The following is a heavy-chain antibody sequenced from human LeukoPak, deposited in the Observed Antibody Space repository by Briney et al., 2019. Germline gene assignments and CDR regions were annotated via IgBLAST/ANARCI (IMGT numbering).Heavy chain of an antibody. CDR2: IYYSGST. CDR1: GGSISSYY. CDR3: ARPRYYYDSSGFLDY. Sequence: SETLSLTCTVSGGSISSYYWSWIRQPPGKGLEWIGYIYYSGSTNYNPSLKSRVTISVDTSKNQFSLKLSSVTAADTAVYYCARPRYYYDSSGFLDYWGQGTLVTVSS. D-gene: IGHD3-22*01. V-gene: IGHV4-59*12. J-gene: IGHJ4*02.